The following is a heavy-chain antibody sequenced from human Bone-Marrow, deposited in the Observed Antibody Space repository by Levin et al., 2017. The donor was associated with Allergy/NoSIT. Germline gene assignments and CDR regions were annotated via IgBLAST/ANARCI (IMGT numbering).Heavy chain of an antibody. CDR2: IYYSGST. CDR3: ARARPKYSYGTPYYFDY. D-gene: IGHD5-18*01. V-gene: IGHV4-59*01. Sequence: SQTLSLTCTVSGGSISSYYWSWIRQPPGKGLEWIGYIYYSGSTNYNPSLKSRVTISVDTSKNQFSLKLSSVTAADTAVYYCARARPKYSYGTPYYFDYWGQGTLVTVSS. CDR1: GGSISSYY. J-gene: IGHJ4*02.